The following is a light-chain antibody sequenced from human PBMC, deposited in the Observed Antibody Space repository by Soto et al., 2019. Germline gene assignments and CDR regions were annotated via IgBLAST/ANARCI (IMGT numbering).Light chain of an antibody. CDR3: QYYDASQGIT. CDR1: QRVSSTY. V-gene: IGKV3-20*01. CDR2: SAS. J-gene: IGKJ5*01. Sequence: EIVLTHSPGTLSLSPCERAMLSFSASQRVSSTYLAWYQQKPGQAPRLLIYSASSRAAGIPDAFSGSGSGADFTLTISRVEPEDLAVYYCQYYDASQGITFGQGTRLEIK.